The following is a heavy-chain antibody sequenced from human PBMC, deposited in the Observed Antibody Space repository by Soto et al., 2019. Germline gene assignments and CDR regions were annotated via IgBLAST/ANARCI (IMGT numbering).Heavy chain of an antibody. Sequence: QITLKESGPTLVKPTQTLTLTCTFSGFSLSTSGVGVGWIRQPPGKALEWLALIYWDDDKRYSTSLKSRLTITKYTSKNQVVLTITNMDPVDTATYYCAHLDYSNGYFDYWGQGTLVTVSS. D-gene: IGHD4-4*01. CDR3: AHLDYSNGYFDY. J-gene: IGHJ4*02. CDR2: IYWDDDK. CDR1: GFSLSTSGVG. V-gene: IGHV2-5*02.